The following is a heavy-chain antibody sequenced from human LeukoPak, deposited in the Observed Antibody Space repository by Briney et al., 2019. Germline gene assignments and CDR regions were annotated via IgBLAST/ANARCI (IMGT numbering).Heavy chain of an antibody. CDR1: GGSISSSSYY. D-gene: IGHD2/OR15-2a*01. CDR3: VRDHTFFQIDY. Sequence: SETLSLTCTVSGGSISSSSYYWGWIRQPPGKGLEWIGSIYYSGSTYYNPSLKSRVTISVDTSKNQFSLKLNSVTAADTALYYCVRDHTFFQIDYWGQGTLVTVSS. V-gene: IGHV4-39*02. J-gene: IGHJ4*02. CDR2: IYYSGST.